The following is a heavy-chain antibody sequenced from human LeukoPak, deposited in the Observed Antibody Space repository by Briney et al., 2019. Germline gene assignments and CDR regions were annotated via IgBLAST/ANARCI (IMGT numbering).Heavy chain of an antibody. CDR1: GGSFSGYY. CDR3: ARRVAAHYFDY. CDR2: INHSGST. V-gene: IGHV4-34*01. D-gene: IGHD6-6*01. Sequence: SETLSLTCAVYGGSFSGYYWSWIRQPPGTGLEWIGEINHSGSTNYNPSLKSRVTISVDTSKNQFSLKLSSVTAADTAVYYCARRVAAHYFDYWGQGTLVTVSS. J-gene: IGHJ4*02.